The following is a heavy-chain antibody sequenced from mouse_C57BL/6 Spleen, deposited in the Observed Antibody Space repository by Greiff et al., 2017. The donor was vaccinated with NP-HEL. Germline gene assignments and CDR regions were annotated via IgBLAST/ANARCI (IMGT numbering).Heavy chain of an antibody. CDR2: IYPGDGDT. V-gene: IGHV1-82*01. Sequence: VQLQQSGPELVKPGASVKISCKASGYAFSSSWMNWVKQRPGKGLEWIGRIYPGDGDTNYNGKFKGKATLTADKSSSTAYMQLSSLTSEDSAVYLCARNGYDGGNWGQGTLVTVSA. D-gene: IGHD2-2*01. CDR1: GYAFSSSW. J-gene: IGHJ3*01. CDR3: ARNGYDGGN.